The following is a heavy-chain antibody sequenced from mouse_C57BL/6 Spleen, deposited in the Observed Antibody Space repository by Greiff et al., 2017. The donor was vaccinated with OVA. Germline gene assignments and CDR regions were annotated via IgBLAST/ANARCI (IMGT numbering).Heavy chain of an antibody. CDR2: ISYDGSN. J-gene: IGHJ4*01. D-gene: IGHD2-3*01. CDR1: GYSITSGYY. Sequence: EVKLMESGPGLVKPSQSLSLTCSVTGYSITSGYYWNWIRQFPGNKLEWMGYISYDGSNNYNPSLKNRISITRDTSKNQFFLKLNSVTTEDTATYYCARRDDGYYPYAMDYWGQGTSVTVSS. V-gene: IGHV3-6*01. CDR3: ARRDDGYYPYAMDY.